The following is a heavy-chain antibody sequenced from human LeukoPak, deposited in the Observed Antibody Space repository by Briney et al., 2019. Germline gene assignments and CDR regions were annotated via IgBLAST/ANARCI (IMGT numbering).Heavy chain of an antibody. V-gene: IGHV3-15*04. CDR1: GFIVSTNY. J-gene: IGHJ4*02. D-gene: IGHD3-10*01. CDR2: IESKTDGGTT. Sequence: RSGGSLRLSCAASGFIVSTNYMSWVRQTPGKGLEWVGRIESKTDGGTTDYAALVKGRFTISRDDSTNTLYLQMNSLKSEDTAVYYCTTYGSGRKFDYWGQGILVTVSS. CDR3: TTYGSGRKFDY.